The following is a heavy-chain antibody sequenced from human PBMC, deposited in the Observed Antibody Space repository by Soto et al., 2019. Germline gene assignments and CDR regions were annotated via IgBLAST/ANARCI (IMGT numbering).Heavy chain of an antibody. D-gene: IGHD3-10*01. Sequence: PWGSLRLSRAASGFTFSSYAMSWVRQTPGKGLEWVSAISGSGGSTYYADSVKGRFTISRDNSKNTLYLQMNSLRAEDTAVYSCAKVLLWFDYWGQGPLVTVS. CDR1: GFTFSSYA. CDR2: ISGSGGST. V-gene: IGHV3-23*01. CDR3: AKVLLWFDY. J-gene: IGHJ4*02.